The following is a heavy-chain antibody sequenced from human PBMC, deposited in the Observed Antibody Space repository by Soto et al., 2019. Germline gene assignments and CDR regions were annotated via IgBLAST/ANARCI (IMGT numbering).Heavy chain of an antibody. CDR2: ISAYNGNT. CDR1: GYTFTSYG. J-gene: IGHJ4*02. V-gene: IGHV1-18*01. Sequence: QVQLVQSGAEVKKPGASVKVSCKASGYTFTSYGISWVRQAPGQGLEWMGWISAYNGNTNYAQKLQGRVTMPTDTPTSTAYMALRSLRADDAAVFYCARDSPPPLEWGQGTLVTVSS. CDR3: ARDSPPPLE.